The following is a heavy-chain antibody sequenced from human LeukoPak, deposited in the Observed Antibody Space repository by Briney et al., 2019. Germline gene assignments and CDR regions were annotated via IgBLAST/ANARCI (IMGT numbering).Heavy chain of an antibody. CDR1: GFTVSRNY. CDR2: IRSKAYGGTT. Sequence: PGGSLRLSCAASGFTVSRNYMSWVRQAPGKGLEWVGFIRSKAYGGTTEYAASVKGRFTISRDDSKSIAYLQMNSLKTEDTAVYYCTRDRVGYYGSGSYHRFDYWGQGTLVTVSS. V-gene: IGHV3-49*04. CDR3: TRDRVGYYGSGSYHRFDY. D-gene: IGHD3-10*01. J-gene: IGHJ4*02.